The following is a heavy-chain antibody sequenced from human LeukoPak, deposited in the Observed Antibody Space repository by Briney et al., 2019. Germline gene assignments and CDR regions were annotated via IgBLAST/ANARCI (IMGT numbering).Heavy chain of an antibody. Sequence: GESLKISCKGSGFIFNNYWITWVRQMPGKGLEWMGIVGPTDSDAAYTPSFQGHVTISADTSISTVYLQWSSLRASDTAIYYCARRARYHSSFPLDFWGQGTLVTVSS. CDR3: ARRARYHSSFPLDF. CDR2: VGPTDSDA. CDR1: GFIFNNYW. V-gene: IGHV5-10-1*01. J-gene: IGHJ4*02. D-gene: IGHD6-13*01.